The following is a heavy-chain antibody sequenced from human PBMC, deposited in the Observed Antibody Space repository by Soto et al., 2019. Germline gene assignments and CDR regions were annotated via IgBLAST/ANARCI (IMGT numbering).Heavy chain of an antibody. D-gene: IGHD6-19*01. V-gene: IGHV3-72*01. CDR3: VIARVAGHRYFDY. CDR2: IRNKANSYST. Sequence: GGSLRLSCAASGVTFSDHYMDWVRQAPGKGLEWVGRIRNKANSYSTEYAASVRGRFTISRDESEDSLYLQMNSLRTEDTAVYYCVIARVAGHRYFDYWGQGTLVTVSS. J-gene: IGHJ4*02. CDR1: GVTFSDHY.